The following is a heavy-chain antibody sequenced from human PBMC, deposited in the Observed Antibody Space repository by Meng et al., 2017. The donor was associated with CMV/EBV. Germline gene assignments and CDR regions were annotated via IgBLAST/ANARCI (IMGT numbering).Heavy chain of an antibody. CDR1: GFTFSSYA. CDR3: AKDMYYDFWSGYRNWFDP. D-gene: IGHD3-3*01. V-gene: IGHV3-23*01. J-gene: IGHJ5*02. Sequence: GGSLRLSCAASGFTFSSYAMSWVRQAPGKGLEWVSAISGSGGSTYYADSVKGRFTISRDNSKNTLYLQMNSLRAEDTAVYYCAKDMYYDFWSGYRNWFDPWGQGTLVTVSS. CDR2: ISGSGGST.